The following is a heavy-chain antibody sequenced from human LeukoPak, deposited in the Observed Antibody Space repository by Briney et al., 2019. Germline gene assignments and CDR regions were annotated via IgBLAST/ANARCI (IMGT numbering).Heavy chain of an antibody. Sequence: SETLSLTCTVSGGSISSGSYYWSWIRQPAGKGLEWIGRIYTSGSTNYNPSLKSRVTVSVDTSKNQFSLKLSSVTAADTAVYYCARVLRYFDSPPSYYYYYMDVWGKGTTVTISS. V-gene: IGHV4-61*02. J-gene: IGHJ6*03. CDR1: GGSISSGSYY. CDR3: ARVLRYFDSPPSYYYYYMDV. CDR2: IYTSGST. D-gene: IGHD3-9*01.